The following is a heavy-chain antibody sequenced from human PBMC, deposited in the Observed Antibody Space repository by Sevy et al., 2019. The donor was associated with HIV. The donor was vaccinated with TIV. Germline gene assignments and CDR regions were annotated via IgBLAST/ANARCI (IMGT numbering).Heavy chain of an antibody. D-gene: IGHD3-10*01. CDR3: AREGNSYYYGSGSYYKGGDAFDI. V-gene: IGHV6-1*01. Sequence: SQTLSLTCAISGDSVSSNSAAWNWIRQSPSRGLEWLGRTYYRSKWYNDYAVSVKSRITINPDTSKNQFSLQLNSVTPEDTVGYYCAREGNSYYYGSGSYYKGGDAFDIWGQGTMVTVS. CDR2: TYYRSKWYN. CDR1: GDSVSSNSAA. J-gene: IGHJ3*02.